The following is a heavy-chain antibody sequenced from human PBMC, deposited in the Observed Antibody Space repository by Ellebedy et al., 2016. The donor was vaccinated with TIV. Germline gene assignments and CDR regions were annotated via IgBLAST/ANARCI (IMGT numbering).Heavy chain of an antibody. CDR3: AREYCSSTSCYFYFDY. D-gene: IGHD2-2*01. J-gene: IGHJ4*02. CDR1: GFTFSSYA. CDR2: ISGSGGST. Sequence: GGSLRLXXAASGFTFSSYAMSWVRQAPGKGLEWVSAISGSGGSTYYADSVKGRFTISRDNSKNTLYLQMNSLRAEDTAVYYCAREYCSSTSCYFYFDYWGQGTLVTVSS. V-gene: IGHV3-23*01.